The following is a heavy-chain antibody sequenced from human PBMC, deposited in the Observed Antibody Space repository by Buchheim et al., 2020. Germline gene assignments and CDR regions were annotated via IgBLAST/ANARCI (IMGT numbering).Heavy chain of an antibody. Sequence: QVQLVESGGGVVQPGRSLRLSCAASGFTFSSYAMHWVRQAPGKGLEWVAVISYDGSNKYYVDSVKGRFTISRDNSKNTLYLQMNSLRAEDTAVYYCARDKPYYYDSSGYSYFDYWGQGTL. CDR3: ARDKPYYYDSSGYSYFDY. CDR2: ISYDGSNK. J-gene: IGHJ4*02. D-gene: IGHD3-22*01. V-gene: IGHV3-30*04. CDR1: GFTFSSYA.